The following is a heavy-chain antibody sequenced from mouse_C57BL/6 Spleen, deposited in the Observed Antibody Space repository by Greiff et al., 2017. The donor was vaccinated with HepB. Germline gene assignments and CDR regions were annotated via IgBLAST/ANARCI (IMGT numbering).Heavy chain of an antibody. Sequence: VQLQQSGAELVKPGASVKLSCKASGYTFTEYTIHWVKQRSGQGLEWIGWFYPGSGSIKYNEKFKDKATLTADKSSSTVYMELSRMTSEDSAVYCCARHEAPITTVVEALFDYWGQGTTLTVSS. CDR2: FYPGSGSI. CDR1: GYTFTEYT. J-gene: IGHJ2*01. CDR3: ARHEAPITTVVEALFDY. V-gene: IGHV1-62-2*01. D-gene: IGHD1-1*01.